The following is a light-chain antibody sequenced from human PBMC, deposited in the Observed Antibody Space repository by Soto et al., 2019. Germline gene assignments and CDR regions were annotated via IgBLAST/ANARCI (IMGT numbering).Light chain of an antibody. J-gene: IGLJ2*01. CDR3: QSHDSGLVRLV. CDR1: NSNIGAGYD. CDR2: TKS. Sequence: QSVLTQPPSVSFAPGQRITLACTGSNSNIGAGYDVHWYRQFPGAAPKALLSTKSHRPSGVPDPFSAPKSGTSPSLANTRLQPEPEAKYYSQSHDSGLVRLVFGTGTQLTVL. V-gene: IGLV1-40*01.